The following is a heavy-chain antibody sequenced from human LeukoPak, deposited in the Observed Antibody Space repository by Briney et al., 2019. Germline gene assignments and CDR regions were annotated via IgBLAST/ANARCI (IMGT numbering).Heavy chain of an antibody. Sequence: GGSLRLSCAASGFTCSSYAMTWVRQAPGKGLEWVSVISGNDASTYYADSVKGRFTISRDNSNNTLYLQMNSLRAEDTAVYYCAKGLYFGELLGPCDFWGQGTLVTVSS. J-gene: IGHJ4*02. CDR2: ISGNDAST. D-gene: IGHD3-10*01. CDR1: GFTCSSYA. V-gene: IGHV3-23*01. CDR3: AKGLYFGELLGPCDF.